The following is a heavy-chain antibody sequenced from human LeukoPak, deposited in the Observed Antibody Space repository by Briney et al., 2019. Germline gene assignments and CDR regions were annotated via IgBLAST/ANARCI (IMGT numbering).Heavy chain of an antibody. V-gene: IGHV4-59*08. D-gene: IGHD3-10*01. CDR2: IYYSGST. CDR1: GDSISSYS. Sequence: PSETLSLICSVSGDSISSYSWSWIRQPPGKGLEWIGYIYYSGSTNYNPSLKSRVTISVDTSKNQFSLKLSSVTAADTAAYYCASHPYGSGSTYFDYWGQGTLVTVSS. CDR3: ASHPYGSGSTYFDY. J-gene: IGHJ4*02.